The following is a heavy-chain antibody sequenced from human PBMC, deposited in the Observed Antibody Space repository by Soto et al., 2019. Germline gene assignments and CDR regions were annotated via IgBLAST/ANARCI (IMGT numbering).Heavy chain of an antibody. CDR2: INHSGST. V-gene: IGHV4-34*01. Sequence: SETLSLTCAVYGGSFSGYYWSWIRQLPGKGLEWIGEINHSGSTNYNPSLKSRVTISVDTSKNQFSLKLSSVTAADTAVYYCARVMEYCSGGSCYSIHDAFDIWGQGTMVTVSS. D-gene: IGHD2-15*01. CDR1: GGSFSGYY. J-gene: IGHJ3*02. CDR3: ARVMEYCSGGSCYSIHDAFDI.